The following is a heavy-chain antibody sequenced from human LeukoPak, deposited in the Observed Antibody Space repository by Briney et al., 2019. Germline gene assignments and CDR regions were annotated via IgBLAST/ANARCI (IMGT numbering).Heavy chain of an antibody. D-gene: IGHD5-18*01. CDR3: ARDRIQLWLRESDY. Sequence: ASVKVSCKASGYTFSGYYIHWVRQAPGQGLEWMGVIKPDSGDTNYAQKFQGRVTMTRDTSITTAYMELNRLTSDDTAVYYCARDRIQLWLRESDYWGQGTLVTVSS. V-gene: IGHV1-2*02. CDR1: GYTFSGYY. CDR2: IKPDSGDT. J-gene: IGHJ4*02.